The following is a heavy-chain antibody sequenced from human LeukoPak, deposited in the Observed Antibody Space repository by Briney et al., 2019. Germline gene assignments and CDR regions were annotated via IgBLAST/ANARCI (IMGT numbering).Heavy chain of an antibody. CDR3: TTTSGKAPIAS. V-gene: IGHV4-59*02. J-gene: IGHJ4*02. CDR2: IHYTGST. D-gene: IGHD2-21*01. Sequence: SETLSLTCTVSGGSVSPYFWTWIRQPPGKGLEWIGYIHYTGSTNYNPSLQSRVTMSADTSKNQFSLKLTSVTAADTAVYYCTTTSGKAPIASWGQGTLVTVSS. CDR1: GGSVSPYF.